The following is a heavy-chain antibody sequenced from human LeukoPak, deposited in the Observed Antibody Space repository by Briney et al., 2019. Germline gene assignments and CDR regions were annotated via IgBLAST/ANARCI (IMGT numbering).Heavy chain of an antibody. CDR3: ARSPHILTGENFDY. CDR2: IYYSGST. Sequence: SETLSLTCTVSGGSISSYYWSWIRQPPGKGLEWIGYIYYSGSTNYNPSLKSRVTISVKTSKNQFSLKLRSVTAADTAVYYCARSPHILTGENFDYWGQGTLVTVSS. V-gene: IGHV4-59*01. J-gene: IGHJ4*02. CDR1: GGSISSYY. D-gene: IGHD3-9*01.